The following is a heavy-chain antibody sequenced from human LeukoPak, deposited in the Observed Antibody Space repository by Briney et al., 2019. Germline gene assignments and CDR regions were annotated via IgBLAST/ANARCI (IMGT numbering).Heavy chain of an antibody. V-gene: IGHV4-34*01. D-gene: IGHD1-26*01. CDR2: INHSGST. CDR1: GGSFSGYY. J-gene: IGHJ3*02. CDR3: ARHSRVGRKDSGAFDI. Sequence: SETLSLTCAVYGGSFSGYYWSWIRQPPGKGLEWIGEINHSGSTNYNPSLKSRVTISVDTSKNQFSLKLSSVTAADTAVYYCARHSRVGRKDSGAFDIWGQGTMVTVSS.